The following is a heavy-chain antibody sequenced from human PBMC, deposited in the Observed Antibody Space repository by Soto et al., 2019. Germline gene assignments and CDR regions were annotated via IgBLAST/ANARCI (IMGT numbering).Heavy chain of an antibody. CDR3: AKDECSGGSCYTFDY. CDR1: GFTFDDYA. V-gene: IGHV3-9*01. CDR2: ISWNSGSI. Sequence: GGSLRLSCAASGFTFDDYAMHWVRQAPGKGLEWVSGISWNSGSIGYADSVKGRFTISRDNAKNSLYLQMNSLRAEDTALYYCAKDECSGGSCYTFDYWGQGTLVTVSS. D-gene: IGHD2-15*01. J-gene: IGHJ4*02.